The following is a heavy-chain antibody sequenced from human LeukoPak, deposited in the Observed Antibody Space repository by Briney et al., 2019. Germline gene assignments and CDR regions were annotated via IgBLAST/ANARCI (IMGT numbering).Heavy chain of an antibody. J-gene: IGHJ6*02. D-gene: IGHD2-2*02. CDR2: ISSSSYI. CDR3: ARDVSDCSSTSCYTGDV. CDR1: GFTFSSYS. V-gene: IGHV3-21*01. Sequence: GGSLRLSCAASGFTFSSYSMNWVRPAPGKGLEWVSSISSSSYIYYADSVKGRFTISRDNAKNSLYLQMNSLRAEDTAVYYCARDVSDCSSTSCYTGDVWGQGTTVTVSS.